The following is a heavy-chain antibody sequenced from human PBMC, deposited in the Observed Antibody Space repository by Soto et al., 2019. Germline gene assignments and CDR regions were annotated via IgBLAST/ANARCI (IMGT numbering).Heavy chain of an antibody. V-gene: IGHV3-33*01. D-gene: IGHD6-19*01. CDR3: ARDGPGLAPYALDV. CDR2: IWYDGSNK. J-gene: IGHJ6*02. CDR1: GFTFSGHA. Sequence: QVQLVESGGGVAQPGRSLRLSCTVSGFTFSGHALHWVRQAPGKGLEWVTQIWYDGSNKYYAEFVKGRFTISRDNSKNTLYLQMNSLRVEDTAVYYCARDGPGLAPYALDVWGQGTSVTVSS.